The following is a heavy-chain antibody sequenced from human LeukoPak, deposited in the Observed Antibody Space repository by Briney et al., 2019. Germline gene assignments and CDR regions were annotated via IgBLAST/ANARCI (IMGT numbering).Heavy chain of an antibody. CDR3: ARDYGDPAAFDI. D-gene: IGHD4-17*01. CDR2: ISYDGSNK. V-gene: IGHV3-30-3*01. J-gene: IGHJ3*02. CDR1: GFTFSSYA. Sequence: GGSLRLSCAASGFTFSSYAMHWVRQAPGKGLEWVAVISYDGSNKYYADSVKGRFTISRDNSKNTLYLQMNSLRAEDTAVYYCARDYGDPAAFDIWGQGTMVTVSS.